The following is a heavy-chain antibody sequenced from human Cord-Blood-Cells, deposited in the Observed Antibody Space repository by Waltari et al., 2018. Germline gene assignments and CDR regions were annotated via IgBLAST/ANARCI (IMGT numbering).Heavy chain of an antibody. CDR3: ATGSIVGATIAFDI. V-gene: IGHV1-24*01. Sequence: QVQLVPPGAEVKKPGASVKVPCKVSGYTLTELSMHWVRPAPGKGLEGMGGFGPEDGETIYAQKFQGRVTMTEDTSTDTAYMELSSLRSEDTAVYYCATGSIVGATIAFDIWGQGTMVTVSS. CDR2: FGPEDGET. D-gene: IGHD1-26*01. CDR1: GYTLTELS. J-gene: IGHJ3*02.